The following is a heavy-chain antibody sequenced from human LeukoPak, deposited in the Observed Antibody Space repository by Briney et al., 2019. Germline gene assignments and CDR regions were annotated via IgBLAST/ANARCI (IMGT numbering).Heavy chain of an antibody. Sequence: GGSLRLSCAASGFTFSSYWMSWVRQAPGKGLEWVANIKQDGSEKYSVDSVKGRFTISRDNAKNSLYMQMNSLRAEDTAVYYCARVMTASVWRSYGSYYYYYYMDIWGKGTTVTVSS. CDR2: IKQDGSEK. D-gene: IGHD3-16*01. CDR1: GFTFSSYW. V-gene: IGHV3-7*01. CDR3: ARVMTASVWRSYGSYYYYYYMDI. J-gene: IGHJ6*03.